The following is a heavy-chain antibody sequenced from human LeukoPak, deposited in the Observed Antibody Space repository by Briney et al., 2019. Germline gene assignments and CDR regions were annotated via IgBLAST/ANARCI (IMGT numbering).Heavy chain of an antibody. Sequence: GGSLRLSCAASGLAFSSYAMSWVRQAPGKGVEGVSTISVASNTFYADSVKGRFTISTDNSRNTVYLQMPSLRADDTAVYYCADYGVSGVRNNFYWGQGTLVTVSS. CDR1: GLAFSSYA. J-gene: IGHJ4*02. CDR3: ADYGVSGVRNNFY. V-gene: IGHV3-23*01. D-gene: IGHD3-3*01. CDR2: ISVASNT.